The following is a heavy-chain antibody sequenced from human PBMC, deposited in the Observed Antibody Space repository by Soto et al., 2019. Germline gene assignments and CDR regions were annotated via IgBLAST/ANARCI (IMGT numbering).Heavy chain of an antibody. D-gene: IGHD4-17*01. CDR3: ARAHEEKSTVTEAGFWFDP. Sequence: SETLSLTCTVSGGSISSYYWSWIRQPPGKGLEWIGYIYYSGSTNYNPSLKSRVTISVDTSKNQFSLKLSSVTAADTAVYYCARAHEEKSTVTEAGFWFDPWGQGTLVTVSS. CDR2: IYYSGST. CDR1: GGSISSYY. J-gene: IGHJ5*02. V-gene: IGHV4-59*08.